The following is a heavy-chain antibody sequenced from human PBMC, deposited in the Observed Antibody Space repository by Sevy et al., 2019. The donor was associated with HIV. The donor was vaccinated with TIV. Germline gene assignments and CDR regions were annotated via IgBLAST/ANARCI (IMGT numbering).Heavy chain of an antibody. CDR1: AGSISSYY. J-gene: IGHJ3*02. CDR2: IYSSGST. Sequence: SETLSLTCTVSAGSISSYYLTWIRQPAGKGLEWIGHIYSSGSTNYNPSLKSRVTMSVDTSKKNFSLKLTSVSAADTAVYYGAGGVGYFDDGFDIWGQGTMVTVSS. CDR3: AGGVGYFDDGFDI. V-gene: IGHV4-4*07. D-gene: IGHD3-22*01.